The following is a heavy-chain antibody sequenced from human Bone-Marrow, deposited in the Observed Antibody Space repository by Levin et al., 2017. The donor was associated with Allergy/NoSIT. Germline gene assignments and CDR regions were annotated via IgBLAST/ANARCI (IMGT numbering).Heavy chain of an antibody. J-gene: IGHJ4*02. D-gene: IGHD3-9*01. CDR2: ISSSGQTT. CDR3: AKAQSDTLTGYDS. Sequence: GGSLRLSCAASGFTFRNYAMSWVRQAPGTGLEWVSVISSSGQTTHYSDSVKGRFTISGDNSESTLYLYMKSLRSEDTAIYYCAKAQSDTLTGYDSWGQGTQVTVSS. CDR1: GFTFRNYA. V-gene: IGHV3-23*01.